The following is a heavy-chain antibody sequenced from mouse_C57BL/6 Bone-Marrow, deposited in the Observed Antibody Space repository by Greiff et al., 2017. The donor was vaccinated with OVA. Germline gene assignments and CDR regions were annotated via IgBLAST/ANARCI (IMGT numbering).Heavy chain of an antibody. CDR1: GYTFTSYG. CDR3: ARRRDYYGSGEAWFGY. V-gene: IGHV1-81*01. Sequence: VKLQQPGAELARPGASVKLSCKASGYTFTSYGISWVKQRPGQGLEWIGEIYPRSGNTYYNEKFKGKATLTADQSSSTAYMELRGLTSEYAAIYVCARRRDYYGSGEAWFGYWGRGTVVTVSA. CDR2: IYPRSGNT. J-gene: IGHJ3*01. D-gene: IGHD1-1*01.